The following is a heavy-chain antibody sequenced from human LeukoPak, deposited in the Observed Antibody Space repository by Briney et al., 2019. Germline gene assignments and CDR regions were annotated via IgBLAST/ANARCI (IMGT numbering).Heavy chain of an antibody. J-gene: IGHJ6*03. CDR2: IYYSGST. Sequence: SETLSLTCTVSGGSISSYHWSWIRQPPGKGLEWIGYIYYSGSTNYNPSLKSRVTISVDTSKNQFSLKLNSVTAADTAVYYCARSSEGRYYYDSSGYSYYYYYMDVWGKGTTVTISS. CDR1: GGSISSYH. CDR3: ARSSEGRYYYDSSGYSYYYYYMDV. V-gene: IGHV4-59*01. D-gene: IGHD3-22*01.